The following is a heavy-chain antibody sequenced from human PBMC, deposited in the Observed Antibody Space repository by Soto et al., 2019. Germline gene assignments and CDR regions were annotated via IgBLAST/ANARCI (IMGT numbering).Heavy chain of an antibody. D-gene: IGHD2-8*01. CDR2: IYYSGST. CDR1: GGSISSGGYY. J-gene: IGHJ4*02. V-gene: IGHV4-31*03. Sequence: QVQLQESGPGLVKPSQTLSLTCTVSGGSISSGGYYWSWIRQHPGKGLEWIGYIYYSGSTYYNPSLKSRVTISVDTSKNQFSLKLSSVTAADTAVYYCARSGIVLMVNRYYFDYWGQGTLVTVSS. CDR3: ARSGIVLMVNRYYFDY.